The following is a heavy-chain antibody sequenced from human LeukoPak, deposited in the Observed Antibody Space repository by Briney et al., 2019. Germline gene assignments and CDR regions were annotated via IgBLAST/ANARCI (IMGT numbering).Heavy chain of an antibody. CDR1: GGSISSYY. CDR3: ARQIASAGTAGFDF. J-gene: IGHJ4*02. D-gene: IGHD6-13*01. Sequence: PSETLSLTCTDTGGSISSYYWSWIRQPAGKGLKWIGRIYSTGSTNYNPSLKSRVTMSVDTSKNQFSLRLRSVTAADTAVYYCARQIASAGTAGFDFWGQGALVTVSS. V-gene: IGHV4-4*07. CDR2: IYSTGST.